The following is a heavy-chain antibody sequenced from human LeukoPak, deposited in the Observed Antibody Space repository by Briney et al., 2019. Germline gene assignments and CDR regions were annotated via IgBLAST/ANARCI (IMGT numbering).Heavy chain of an antibody. CDR3: ARTEMYSSGWDDAFFDC. CDR1: GYSINSGYY. V-gene: IGHV4-38-2*02. D-gene: IGHD6-25*01. CDR2: IYHSGST. J-gene: IGHJ4*02. Sequence: SETLSLTCTVSGYSINSGYYWGWIRQTPGKGLEWIGSIYHSGSTYYNPSLKSRVTVSVDTSTSQLSLKLSSVTAADTAVYFCARTEMYSSGWDDAFFDCWGQGTLVTVSS.